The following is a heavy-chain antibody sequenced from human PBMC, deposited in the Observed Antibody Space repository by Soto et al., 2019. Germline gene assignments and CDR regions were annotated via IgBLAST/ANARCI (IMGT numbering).Heavy chain of an antibody. CDR3: ATESGSTYGYFDY. V-gene: IGHV4-30-4*01. CDR2: ISNSGST. Sequence: KPSETLSLTCTVSGGSVTSDEDYWSWIRPSPGKDLEWIGYISNSGSTGYNPSLKTRLSMSVDRSKNQFTLRLTSVTAADTAVYFCATESGSTYGYFDYWGQGTQVTVSS. D-gene: IGHD4-17*01. J-gene: IGHJ4*02. CDR1: GGSVTSDEDY.